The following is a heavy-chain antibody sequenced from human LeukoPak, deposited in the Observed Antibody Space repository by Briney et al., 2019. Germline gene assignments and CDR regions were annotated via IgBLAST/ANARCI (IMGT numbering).Heavy chain of an antibody. CDR2: IERDGSEK. CDR1: GFTFSSYW. J-gene: IGHJ4*02. D-gene: IGHD3-10*01. Sequence: GGSLRLSCAASGFTFSSYWMTWVRQAPGKGLEWVANIERDGSEKNYVDSVKGRFTISRDNAKNSLYLQMNSLKTEDTAVYYCSTDGPPVKWFGESLFDSWGQGTLVTVSS. V-gene: IGHV3-7*05. CDR3: STDGPPVKWFGESLFDS.